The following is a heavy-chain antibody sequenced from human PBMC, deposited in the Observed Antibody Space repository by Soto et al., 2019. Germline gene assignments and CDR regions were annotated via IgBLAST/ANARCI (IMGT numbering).Heavy chain of an antibody. D-gene: IGHD6-19*01. CDR3: ASFTSGWYY. V-gene: IGHV3-30-3*01. CDR1: GFPFISYA. Sequence: GGSLRLSCASSGFPFISYAMHWVRQAPGKGLEWVAVISYDGSNKYYADSVKGRSTISRDNSKNTLYLQMNSLRAEDTAVYYCASFTSGWYYWGQGTLVTV. J-gene: IGHJ4*02. CDR2: ISYDGSNK.